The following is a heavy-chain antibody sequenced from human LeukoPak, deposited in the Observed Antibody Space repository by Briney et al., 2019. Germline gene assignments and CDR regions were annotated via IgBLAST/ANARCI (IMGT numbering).Heavy chain of an antibody. CDR3: ARQSRDGSKTRGYYFDY. D-gene: IGHD3-10*01. V-gene: IGHV5-51*01. Sequence: GESLKISCKISGFSFSAYWIAWVRQMPGKGLEWMGIIYPGDSDTAYSPSFQGQVTISADKSISTVYLHWSSLKASDTAMYYCARQSRDGSKTRGYYFDYWGQGTLVSVSS. CDR2: IYPGDSDT. J-gene: IGHJ4*02. CDR1: GFSFSAYW.